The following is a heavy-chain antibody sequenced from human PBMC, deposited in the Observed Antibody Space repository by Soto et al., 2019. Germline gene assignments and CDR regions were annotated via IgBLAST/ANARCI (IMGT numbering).Heavy chain of an antibody. CDR1: GVNVDDFA. CDR3: AKGRYDFWSPYYFDS. J-gene: IGHJ4*02. Sequence: GGSLRLSCVGTGVNVDDFAMHGVRQAPGKGLEWVSGITWNSRVLAYADSVKGRFTISRDNARNSLYLQMDSLRDEDTALYYCAKGRYDFWSPYYFDSWGQGTLVTVSS. V-gene: IGHV3-9*01. D-gene: IGHD3-3*01. CDR2: ITWNSRVL.